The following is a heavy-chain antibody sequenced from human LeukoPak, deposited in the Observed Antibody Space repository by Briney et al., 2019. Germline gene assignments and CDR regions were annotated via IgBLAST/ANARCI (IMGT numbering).Heavy chain of an antibody. CDR3: AREPFWSGYYTGSFDY. CDR2: INHSGST. V-gene: IGHV4-34*01. D-gene: IGHD3-3*01. CDR1: AGSFSGYY. Sequence: SETLSLTCAVYAGSFSGYYWSWIRQPPGKGLEWIGEINHSGSTNYNPSLKSRVTISVDTSKNQFSLKLSSVTAADTAVYYCAREPFWSGYYTGSFDYWGQGTLVTVSS. J-gene: IGHJ4*02.